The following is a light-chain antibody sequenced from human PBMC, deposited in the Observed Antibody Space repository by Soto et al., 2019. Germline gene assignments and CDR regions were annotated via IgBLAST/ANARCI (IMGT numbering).Light chain of an antibody. CDR2: ANI. CDR1: SSNIGAGYD. Sequence: QAVVTQPPSVSGAPGQRVTISCTGSSSNIGAGYDVHWYQQVPGTAPKLLIYANINRPSGVPDRFSGSKSGTSASLAITGLQAEDEADYYCQSYDSSLSGLLFGGGTQLTVL. V-gene: IGLV1-40*01. CDR3: QSYDSSLSGLL. J-gene: IGLJ2*01.